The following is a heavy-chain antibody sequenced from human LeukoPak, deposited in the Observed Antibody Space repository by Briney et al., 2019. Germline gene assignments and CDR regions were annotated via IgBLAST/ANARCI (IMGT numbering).Heavy chain of an antibody. CDR2: INPSGGST. CDR1: GYTFINYY. Sequence: ASVKVSCKASGYTFINYYMHWVRQAPGQGLEWMGIINPSGGSTSCGQKFQGRVTMTRDMSTSTFYMELSSLRFEDTAVYYCAREGRYYYYYMDVWGKGTTVTVSS. CDR3: AREGRYYYYYMDV. J-gene: IGHJ6*03. V-gene: IGHV1-46*01.